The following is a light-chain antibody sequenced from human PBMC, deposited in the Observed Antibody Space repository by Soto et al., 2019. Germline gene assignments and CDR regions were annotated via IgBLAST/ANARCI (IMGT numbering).Light chain of an antibody. CDR1: HDISTF. J-gene: IGKJ5*01. V-gene: IGKV1-9*01. CDR2: EAS. CDR3: QQLYTLPFT. Sequence: DIQLTQSPSLLSASIGDRVTITCRASHDISTFLAWYQQKPGKAPKLLIYEASTLQSGVPSRFSGSGSGTEFTLTISGLLPEDFAAYHCQQLYTLPFTFGQGTRLEI.